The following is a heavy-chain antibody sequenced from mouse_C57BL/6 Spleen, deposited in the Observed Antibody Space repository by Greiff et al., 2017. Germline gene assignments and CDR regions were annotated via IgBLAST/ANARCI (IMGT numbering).Heavy chain of an antibody. CDR3: ARWGYYGSSPYFDY. V-gene: IGHV1-69*01. CDR1: GYTFTSYW. Sequence: VQLQQPGAELVMPGASVKLSCKASGYTFTSYWMHWVKQRPGQGLEWIGEIDPSDSYTNYNQKFKGKSTLTVDKSSSTAYMQLSSLTSEDSAVYYCARWGYYGSSPYFDYWGQGTTLTVSS. J-gene: IGHJ2*01. CDR2: IDPSDSYT. D-gene: IGHD1-1*01.